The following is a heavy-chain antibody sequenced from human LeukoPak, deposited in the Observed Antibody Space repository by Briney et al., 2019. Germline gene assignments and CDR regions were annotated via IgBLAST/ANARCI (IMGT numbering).Heavy chain of an antibody. J-gene: IGHJ6*02. CDR3: AREKPTSDYYYYGMDV. D-gene: IGHD2-2*01. CDR2: INTRSSTI. V-gene: IGHV3-48*01. CDR1: GFTFNAYT. Sequence: PGGSLRLSCAASGFTFNAYTMNWVRQAPGKGRERVSHINTRSSTIYYAESVKGRFTISRDKAKNSLYLKMNSLRVEDMSVYYCAREKPTSDYYYYGMDVWGQGTTITVSS.